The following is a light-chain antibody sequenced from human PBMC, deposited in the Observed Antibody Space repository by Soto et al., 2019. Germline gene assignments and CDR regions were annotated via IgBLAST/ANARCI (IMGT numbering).Light chain of an antibody. Sequence: EVVLTQSPDALSLSPGETAALSCRASQSLRPTYVAWYQQRPGQAPRLLIYGAYSRATGIPDRFSGSRSGTDLTITISRLEPEDFEVYDGQQHGTSPITFGQGTRLEIK. J-gene: IGKJ5*01. CDR2: GAY. V-gene: IGKV3-20*01. CDR1: QSLRPTY. CDR3: QQHGTSPIT.